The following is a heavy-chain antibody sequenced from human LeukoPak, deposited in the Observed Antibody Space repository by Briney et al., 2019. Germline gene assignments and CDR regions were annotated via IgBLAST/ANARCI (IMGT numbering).Heavy chain of an antibody. J-gene: IGHJ4*02. CDR2: IRYDGSNK. V-gene: IGHV3-30*02. CDR3: AKDLSRFLEWLLAY. D-gene: IGHD3-3*01. Sequence: PGGSLRLSCAASGFTFSSYGMHWVRQAPGKGLEWVAFIRYDGSNKYYADSVKGRFTISRDNSKNTLYLQMHSLRAEDTAVYYCAKDLSRFLEWLLAYWGRGTLVTVSS. CDR1: GFTFSSYG.